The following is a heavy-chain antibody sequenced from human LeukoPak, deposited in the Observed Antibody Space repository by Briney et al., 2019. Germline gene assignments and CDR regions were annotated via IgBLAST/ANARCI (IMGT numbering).Heavy chain of an antibody. CDR3: AKGGRGSGYYYPFDY. Sequence: GGSLRLSCAASGFTFSSYAMSWVRQAPGKGLEWVSAISGSGGSTYYADSVTGRFTISRDNSKHTLYLQMNSLRAEDTAVYYCAKGGRGSGYYYPFDYWGQGTLVTVSS. CDR1: GFTFSSYA. D-gene: IGHD3-22*01. V-gene: IGHV3-23*01. J-gene: IGHJ4*02. CDR2: ISGSGGST.